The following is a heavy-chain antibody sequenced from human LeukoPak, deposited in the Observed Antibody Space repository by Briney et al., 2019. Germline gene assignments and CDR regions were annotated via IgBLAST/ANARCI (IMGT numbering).Heavy chain of an antibody. J-gene: IGHJ4*02. CDR2: IWCGEGNK. CDR3: AIDSTSGVRYFAY. CDR1: GFTFSNYG. Sequence: GRSLRLSCAASGFTFSNYGMHWVRQAPGKGLGWVAVIWCGEGNKFYADSVKGRFTISRDNSKNTLYLQMNSLRAEDTAVYSCAIDSTSGVRYFAYGGQATLVTVYS. V-gene: IGHV3-33*01. D-gene: IGHD2-2*01.